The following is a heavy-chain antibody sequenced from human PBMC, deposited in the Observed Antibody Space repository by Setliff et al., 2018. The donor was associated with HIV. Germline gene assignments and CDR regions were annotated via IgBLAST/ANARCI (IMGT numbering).Heavy chain of an antibody. V-gene: IGHV1-2*04. CDR3: VREVRAAYKGPLWFGQSDPRPDTFDI. Sequence: ASVKVSCKASGYTFTAYYIHWVRQAPGQGLEWMGWINPYSGGKNYAQNFQGWVTMTRDTSITTAYMALSRLTSGDTALYFCVREVRAAYKGPLWFGQSDPRPDTFDIWGQGTMVTVSS. CDR2: INPYSGGK. CDR1: GYTFTAYY. J-gene: IGHJ3*02. D-gene: IGHD3-10*01.